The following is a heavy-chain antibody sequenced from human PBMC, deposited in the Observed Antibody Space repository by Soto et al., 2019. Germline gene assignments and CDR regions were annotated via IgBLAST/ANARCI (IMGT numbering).Heavy chain of an antibody. V-gene: IGHV4-34*01. Sequence: PSETLSLTCAVYGGSFSGYYWSWIRQPPGKGLEWIGEINHSGSTNYNPSLKSRVTISVDTSKNQFSLKLSSVTAADTAVSYCARDRATMVRGVIPRWFDPWGQGTLVTVS. CDR2: INHSGST. CDR3: ARDRATMVRGVIPRWFDP. J-gene: IGHJ5*02. CDR1: GGSFSGYY. D-gene: IGHD3-10*01.